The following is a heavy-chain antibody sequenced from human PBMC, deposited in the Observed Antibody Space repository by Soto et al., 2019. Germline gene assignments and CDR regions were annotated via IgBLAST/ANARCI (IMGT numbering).Heavy chain of an antibody. V-gene: IGHV1-58*02. Sequence: SVKVSCKASGFTFTSSAMQWVRQARGQRLEWIGWIVVGSGNTNYAQKFQERVTITRDMSTSTAYMELSSLRSEDTAVYYCAAFSSYGDYFLDYWGQGTLVTSPQ. D-gene: IGHD4-17*01. CDR2: IVVGSGNT. CDR3: AAFSSYGDYFLDY. J-gene: IGHJ4*02. CDR1: GFTFTSSA.